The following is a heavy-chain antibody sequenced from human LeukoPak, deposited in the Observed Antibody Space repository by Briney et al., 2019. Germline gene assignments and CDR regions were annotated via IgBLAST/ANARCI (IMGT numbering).Heavy chain of an antibody. J-gene: IGHJ4*02. V-gene: IGHV4-38-2*02. D-gene: IGHD1-1*01. CDR3: ARGVQLERFDY. Sequence: PSETLSLTRTVSGYSISSGYYWGWIRQPPGKGLEWIGSIYYSGSTYYNPSLKSRVTISVDTSKNQFSLKLSSVTAADTAVYYCARGVQLERFDYWGQGTLVTVSS. CDR1: GYSISSGYY. CDR2: IYYSGST.